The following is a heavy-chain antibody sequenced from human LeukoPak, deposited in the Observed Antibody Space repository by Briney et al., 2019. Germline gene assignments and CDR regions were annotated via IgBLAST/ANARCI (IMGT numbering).Heavy chain of an antibody. CDR2: ISSSGSTI. CDR3: ARVRYNFWSGYPDYYMDV. D-gene: IGHD3-3*01. CDR1: GFTFSDYY. Sequence: PGGSLRLSCAASGFTFSDYYMSWIRQAPGKGLEWVSYISSSGSTIYYADSVKGRFTISRDNAKNSLYLQMNSLRAEDTAVYYCARVRYNFWSGYPDYYMDVWGKGTTVTVSS. V-gene: IGHV3-11*01. J-gene: IGHJ6*03.